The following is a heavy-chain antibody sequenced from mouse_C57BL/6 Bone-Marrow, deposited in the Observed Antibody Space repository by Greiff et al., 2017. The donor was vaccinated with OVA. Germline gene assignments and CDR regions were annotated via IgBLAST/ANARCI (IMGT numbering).Heavy chain of an antibody. CDR2: INPNYGTT. J-gene: IGHJ4*01. CDR1: GYSFTDYN. Sequence: EVKLLESGPELVKPGASVKISCKASGYSFTDYNMNWVKQSNGKSLEWIGVINPNYGTTSYNQKFKGKATLTVDQSSSTAYMQLNSLTSEDSAVYYCARNDYDVGYAMDYWGQGTSVTVSS. D-gene: IGHD2-4*01. V-gene: IGHV1-39*01. CDR3: ARNDYDVGYAMDY.